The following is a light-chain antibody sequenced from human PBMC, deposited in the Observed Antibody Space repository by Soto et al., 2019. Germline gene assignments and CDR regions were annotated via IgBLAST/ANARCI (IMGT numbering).Light chain of an antibody. Sequence: QSVLTQPASVSGSPGQSITISCTGTSSDIGGYNYVSWYQQHPGKAPKLLISDVTNWPSGVSNRFSGSKSANTASLTISGLQAEDEAEYYCSSYTSSTTFVFGPGTKVTVL. CDR1: SSDIGGYNY. V-gene: IGLV2-14*03. CDR3: SSYTSSTTFV. CDR2: DVT. J-gene: IGLJ1*01.